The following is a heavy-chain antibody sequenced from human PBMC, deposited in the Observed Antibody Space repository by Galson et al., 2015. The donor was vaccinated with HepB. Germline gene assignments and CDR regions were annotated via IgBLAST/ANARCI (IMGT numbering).Heavy chain of an antibody. CDR3: ARDMIEDSVGWFDFDY. Sequence: SLRLSCAASGLTVSREYMSWVRQAPGKGLQWVSAIYADGRTYYGNSVKGRFTISRDNSKNMVYLQMNSLRAEDTAMYYCARDMIEDSVGWFDFDYWGQGTLVTVSS. D-gene: IGHD6-19*01. V-gene: IGHV3-53*01. CDR2: IYADGRT. CDR1: GLTVSREY. J-gene: IGHJ4*02.